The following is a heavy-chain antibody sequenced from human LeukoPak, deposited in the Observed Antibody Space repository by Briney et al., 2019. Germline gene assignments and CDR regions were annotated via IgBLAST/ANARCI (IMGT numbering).Heavy chain of an antibody. J-gene: IGHJ6*02. Sequence: SVKVSCKASGGTFSSYVISWVRQAPGQGLEWMGRIIPMFGIANYAQKFQGRVTITADKSTSTAYMGLSSLRSEDTAVYYCARGRTTGTTYYSYYYGMDVWGQGTTVTVSS. D-gene: IGHD1-1*01. CDR1: GGTFSSYV. CDR2: IIPMFGIA. CDR3: ARGRTTGTTYYSYYYGMDV. V-gene: IGHV1-69*04.